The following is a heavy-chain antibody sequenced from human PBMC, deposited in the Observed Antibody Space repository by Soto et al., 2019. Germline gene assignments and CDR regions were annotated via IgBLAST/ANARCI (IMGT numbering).Heavy chain of an antibody. Sequence: QVQLVESGGVLVKPGGSLRLSCVASGFTFSDYYMCWIRQAPGKVLEWVSYISNSDYTTYYAYSVKGRFTISRDNATNSLYLQLNGLRVEDTAVYYCASGKWSLDYWGQGTLVTASS. J-gene: IGHJ4*02. CDR3: ASGKWSLDY. CDR2: ISNSDYTT. D-gene: IGHD2-15*01. CDR1: GFTFSDYY. V-gene: IGHV3-11*01.